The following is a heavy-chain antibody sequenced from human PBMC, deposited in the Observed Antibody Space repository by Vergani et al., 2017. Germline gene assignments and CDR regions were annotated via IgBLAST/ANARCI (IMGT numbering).Heavy chain of an antibody. CDR1: GGTFSSYA. CDR2: IIPIFGTA. J-gene: IGHJ6*02. D-gene: IGHD1-26*01. Sequence: QVQLVQTGAEVKKPGSSVKVSCKASGGTFSSYAISWVRQAPGQGLEWMGGIIPIFGTANYAQKFQGRVTITADESTSTAYMGLSSLGSEDTAVYYCARSRWELLKAYYYYYGMDVWGQGTTVTVSS. V-gene: IGHV1-69*01. CDR3: ARSRWELLKAYYYYYGMDV.